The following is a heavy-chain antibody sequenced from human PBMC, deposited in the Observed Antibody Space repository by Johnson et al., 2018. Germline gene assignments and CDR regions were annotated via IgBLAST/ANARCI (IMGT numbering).Heavy chain of an antibody. CDR2: IYYSGST. V-gene: IGHV4-59*01. CDR1: GGSISGYY. J-gene: IGHJ1*01. D-gene: IGHD6-19*01. Sequence: VQLQESGPGLVEPSETLSLTCTVSGGSISGYYWTWIRQPTGKELEWIGFIYYSGSTHYTPSLRGRVTISVDTSKNQFSLMLTSVTAADTAGYYCARAVAGAAEYFQHWGQGTLVTVSS. CDR3: ARAVAGAAEYFQH.